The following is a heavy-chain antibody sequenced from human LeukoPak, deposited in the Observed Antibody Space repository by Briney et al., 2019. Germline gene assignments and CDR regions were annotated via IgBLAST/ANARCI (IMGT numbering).Heavy chain of an antibody. CDR2: ISGSGGRT. CDR1: GFTFSSYG. CDR3: VRDSSGWY. Sequence: GGSLRLSCAASGFTFSSYGMSWVRQAPGKGLEWVSAISGSGGRTYYADSVKGRFTISRDNAKNSLYLQMNSLRAEDTAMYYCVRDSSGWYWGQGTLVTVSS. D-gene: IGHD6-19*01. J-gene: IGHJ4*02. V-gene: IGHV3-23*01.